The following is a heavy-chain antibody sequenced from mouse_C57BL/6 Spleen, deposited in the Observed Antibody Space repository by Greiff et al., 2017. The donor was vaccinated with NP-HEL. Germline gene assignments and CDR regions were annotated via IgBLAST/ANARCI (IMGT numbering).Heavy chain of an antibody. CDR2: INYDGSST. Sequence: EVQRVESEGGLVQPGSSMKLSCTASGFTFSDYYMAWVRQVPEKGLEWVANINYDGSSTYYLDSLKSRFIISRDNAKNILYLQMSSLKSEDTATYYCARVYDYYAMDYWGQGTSVTVSS. J-gene: IGHJ4*01. CDR1: GFTFSDYY. V-gene: IGHV5-16*01. D-gene: IGHD2-3*01. CDR3: ARVYDYYAMDY.